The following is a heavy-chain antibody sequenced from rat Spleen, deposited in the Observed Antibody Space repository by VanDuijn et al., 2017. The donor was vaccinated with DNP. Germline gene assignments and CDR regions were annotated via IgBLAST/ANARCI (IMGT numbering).Heavy chain of an antibody. V-gene: IGHV5-29*01. CDR3: ATSESAGFVY. Sequence: EVQLVESGGGPVQPGRSLKLSCVASGFIFSNYDMAWVRQAPKKGLEWVATISYDGSSTNYRDSVKGRFTISRDNAKSTLYLQMDSLRSEDTATYYCATSESAGFVYWGQGTLVTVSS. J-gene: IGHJ3*01. CDR1: GFIFSNYD. CDR2: ISYDGSST. D-gene: IGHD3-7*01.